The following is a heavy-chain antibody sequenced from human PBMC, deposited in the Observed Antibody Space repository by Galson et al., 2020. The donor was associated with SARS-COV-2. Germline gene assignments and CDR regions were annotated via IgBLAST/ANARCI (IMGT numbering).Heavy chain of an antibody. CDR1: GFTFDSYW. D-gene: IGHD6-13*01. J-gene: IGHJ4*02. Sequence: GGSLRLSCAASGFTFDSYWMSWVRQAPGKGLEWVANIKQDGSEKYYVDSVKGRFTLSRDNAKNSLFLHMNSLRAEDTAVYYCARLSIAVAGVDCWGQGPLVLGSS. CDR2: IKQDGSEK. V-gene: IGHV3-7*04. CDR3: ARLSIAVAGVDC.